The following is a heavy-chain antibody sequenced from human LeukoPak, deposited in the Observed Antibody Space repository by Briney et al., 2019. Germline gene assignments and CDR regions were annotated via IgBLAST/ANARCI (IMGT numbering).Heavy chain of an antibody. Sequence: GGSLRLSCSASGFTFNIYAMHWARQAPGKGLEYVSAISTDGGGTYYADSVKGRFTISRDNSKNTLYLQMSSLRTEDTAVYYCVKYHNSCYSVWGQGTLVAVSS. V-gene: IGHV3-64D*06. D-gene: IGHD2-21*01. CDR1: GFTFNIYA. CDR2: ISTDGGGT. CDR3: VKYHNSCYSV. J-gene: IGHJ4*02.